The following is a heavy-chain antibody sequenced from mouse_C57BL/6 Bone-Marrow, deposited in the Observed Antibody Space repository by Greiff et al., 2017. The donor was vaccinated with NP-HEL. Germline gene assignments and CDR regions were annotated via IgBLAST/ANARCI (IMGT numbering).Heavy chain of an antibody. CDR1: GYAFSSSW. V-gene: IGHV1-82*01. J-gene: IGHJ4*01. D-gene: IGHD2-5*01. Sequence: QVQLQQSGPELVKPGASVKISCKASGYAFSSSWMNWVKQRPGKGLEWIGRIYPGDGDTNYNGKFKGKATLTADKSSSTAYMQLSSLTSEDSAVYFCAREDSNYKIYYAMDYWGQGTSVTVSS. CDR3: AREDSNYKIYYAMDY. CDR2: IYPGDGDT.